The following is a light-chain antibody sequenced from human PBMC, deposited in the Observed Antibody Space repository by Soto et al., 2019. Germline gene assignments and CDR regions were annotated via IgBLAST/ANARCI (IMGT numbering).Light chain of an antibody. CDR2: AAS. CDR3: QQSYSTSWT. J-gene: IGKJ1*01. Sequence: DIQMTQSPSSLSASVGDRVTITCRASQSISIYLNWYQQKPGKAPKLLIYAASSLQSGVPSRFSGSGSGTDFTLTISSLRPADFATYYCQQSYSTSWTFGHGTKVEMK. CDR1: QSISIY. V-gene: IGKV1-39*01.